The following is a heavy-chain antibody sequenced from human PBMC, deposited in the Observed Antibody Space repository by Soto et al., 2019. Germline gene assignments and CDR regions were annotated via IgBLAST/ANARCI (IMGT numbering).Heavy chain of an antibody. CDR3: ARSQGSSTSLEIYYYYYYGMDV. Sequence: QVQLVQSGAGVKKPGSSVKVSCKASGGTFGSYAISWVRQAPGQGLEWMGGVIPIPGTANYGQKFQGRVTIDADESTSTAYMELSSLRSEDTAVYYCARSQGSSTSLEIYYYYYYGMDVWGQGTTVTVSS. CDR1: GGTFGSYA. CDR2: VIPIPGTA. D-gene: IGHD2-2*01. J-gene: IGHJ6*02. V-gene: IGHV1-69*01.